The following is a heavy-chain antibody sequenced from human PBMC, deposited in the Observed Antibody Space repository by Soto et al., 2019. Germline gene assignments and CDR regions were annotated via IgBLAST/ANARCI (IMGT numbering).Heavy chain of an antibody. D-gene: IGHD3-16*01. CDR3: ARGPSGEVTRLFDY. Sequence: GGSLRLSCAASGFTFSSYAMHWVRQAPGKGLEWVAVISYDGSNKYYADSVKGRFTISRDNSKNTLYLQMNSLRAEDTAVYYCARGPSGEVTRLFDYWGQGTLVTVSS. CDR2: ISYDGSNK. CDR1: GFTFSSYA. V-gene: IGHV3-30-3*01. J-gene: IGHJ4*02.